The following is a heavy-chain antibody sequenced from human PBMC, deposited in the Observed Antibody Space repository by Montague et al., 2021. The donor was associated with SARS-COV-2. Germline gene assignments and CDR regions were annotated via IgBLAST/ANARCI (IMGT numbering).Heavy chain of an antibody. J-gene: IGHJ5*02. Sequence: SLRLSCAASGFNFGNYAMHWVRQPPGKGLEWVSGISWSSGTRRYADSVKGRFTISRDNAKNSLFLQMDSLRVEDTALYYCTKDFGRTVSNTNNWFDPWGQGTLVTVSS. CDR1: GFNFGNYA. D-gene: IGHD3-16*01. CDR3: TKDFGRTVSNTNNWFDP. CDR2: ISWSSGTR. V-gene: IGHV3-9*01.